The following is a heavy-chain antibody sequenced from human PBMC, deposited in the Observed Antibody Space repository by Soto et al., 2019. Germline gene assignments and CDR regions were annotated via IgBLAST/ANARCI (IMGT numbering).Heavy chain of an antibody. CDR3: ARDGPGIGYYYYGMDV. J-gene: IGHJ6*02. CDR2: IYYSGST. D-gene: IGHD6-13*01. Sequence: PSETLSLTCTVSDGSVSSGSYYWSWIRQPPGKGLEWIGYIYYSGSTNYNPSLKSRVTISVDTSKNQFSLKLSSVTAADTAVYYCARDGPGIGYYYYGMDVWGQGTTVTVSS. CDR1: DGSVSSGSYY. V-gene: IGHV4-61*01.